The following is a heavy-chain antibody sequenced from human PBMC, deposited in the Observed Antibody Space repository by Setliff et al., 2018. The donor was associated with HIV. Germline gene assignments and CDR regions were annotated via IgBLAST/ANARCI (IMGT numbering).Heavy chain of an antibody. V-gene: IGHV3-48*01. J-gene: IGHJ6*03. Sequence: GGSLRLSCAASGFTFSSYAMNWVRQAPGQGLEWVSYISSSYSAIYYADSVKGRFTISRDNAKNSLYLQMNSLRAEDTAVYYCARDKVVVVVAVNSYYYYYMGVWGKGTTVTV. D-gene: IGHD2-15*01. CDR2: ISSSYSAI. CDR1: GFTFSSYA. CDR3: ARDKVVVVVAVNSYYYYYMGV.